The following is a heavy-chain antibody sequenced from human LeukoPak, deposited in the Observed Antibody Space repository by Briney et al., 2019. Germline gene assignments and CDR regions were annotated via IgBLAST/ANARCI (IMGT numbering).Heavy chain of an antibody. V-gene: IGHV1-69*04. CDR1: GGTFSSYA. CDR2: IIPILGIA. D-gene: IGHD2-15*01. Sequence: SVKVSCKASGGTFSSYAISWVRQAPGQGLEWMGRIIPILGIANYAQKFQGRVTITADKSTSTAYMELSSLRSEDTAVYYCARTSFCSGGSCNWYFDLWGRGTLVTVPS. J-gene: IGHJ2*01. CDR3: ARTSFCSGGSCNWYFDL.